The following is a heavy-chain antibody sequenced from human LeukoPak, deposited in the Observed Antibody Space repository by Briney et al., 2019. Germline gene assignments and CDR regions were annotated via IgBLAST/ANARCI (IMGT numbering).Heavy chain of an antibody. CDR2: IRSKAHGGTA. J-gene: IGHJ4*02. CDR3: TRIAHRYFDY. CDR1: GFTFGDYA. Sequence: QPGGALRLSCTAPGFTFGDYAMSWFRQAPGKGLEWVGFIRSKAHGGTAEYAASVKGRFTISRDDSKSIAYLQMNSLKTEDTAVYYCTRIAHRYFDYWGQGTLVTVSS. V-gene: IGHV3-49*03.